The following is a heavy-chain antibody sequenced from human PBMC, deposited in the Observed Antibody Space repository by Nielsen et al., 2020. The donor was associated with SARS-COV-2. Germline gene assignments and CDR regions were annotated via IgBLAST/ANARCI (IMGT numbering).Heavy chain of an antibody. V-gene: IGHV4-61*01. J-gene: IGHJ5*02. CDR3: ARVPERITIFGVVTMGYWFDP. CDR1: GGSVSSGSYY. CDR2: IYYSGST. Sequence: SETLSLTCTVSGGSVSSGSYYWSWIRQPPGKGLEWIGYIYYSGSTYYNPSLKSRVTISVDTSKNQFSLKLSSVTAADTAVYYCARVPERITIFGVVTMGYWFDPWGQGTLVTVSS. D-gene: IGHD3-3*01.